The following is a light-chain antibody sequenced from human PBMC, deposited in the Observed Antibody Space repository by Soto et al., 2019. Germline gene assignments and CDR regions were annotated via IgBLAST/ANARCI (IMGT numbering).Light chain of an antibody. CDR3: QQRATWPWT. Sequence: EVVLTQSPATLSLSPGERAILSCRASQSVRSNLAWYQHKPGQPPRLLIYDASNRATGIPGRFSGSGSGTDFTLTISNLEPEDFAVYYCQQRATWPWTFGQGAKVEIK. CDR1: QSVRSN. J-gene: IGKJ1*01. CDR2: DAS. V-gene: IGKV3-11*01.